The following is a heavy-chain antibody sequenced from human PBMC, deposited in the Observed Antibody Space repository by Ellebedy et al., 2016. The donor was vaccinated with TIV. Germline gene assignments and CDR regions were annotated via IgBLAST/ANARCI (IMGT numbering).Heavy chain of an antibody. D-gene: IGHD6-19*01. Sequence: ASVKVSCKASGYSFTSYWISWVRQLPGKGLEWMGRIDPSDSYTNYSPSFQGQVTISADKSTSTAYLQWSSLKASDTAVYYCARRGSGSTGWLLFDYWGRGTLVTVSS. CDR2: IDPSDSYT. CDR3: ARRGSGSTGWLLFDY. J-gene: IGHJ4*02. V-gene: IGHV5-10-1*04. CDR1: GYSFTSYW.